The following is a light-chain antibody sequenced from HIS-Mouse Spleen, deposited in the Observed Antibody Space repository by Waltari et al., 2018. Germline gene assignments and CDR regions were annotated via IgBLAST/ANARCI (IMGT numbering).Light chain of an antibody. CDR2: AAS. Sequence: DIQMTQSPSSLSASVGDRVTITCRASQSISSYLNLYQQKPRKAPKLLIYAASSLQSGVPSRFSGSGSGTDFTLTISSLQPEDFATYYCQQSYSTPRTFGQGTKLEIK. CDR3: QQSYSTPRT. V-gene: IGKV1-39*01. J-gene: IGKJ2*01. CDR1: QSISSY.